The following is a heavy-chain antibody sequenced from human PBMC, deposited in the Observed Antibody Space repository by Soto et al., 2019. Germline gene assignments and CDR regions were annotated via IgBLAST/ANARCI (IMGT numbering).Heavy chain of an antibody. CDR3: ARDRGGYYDFWSGYYACLDV. V-gene: IGHV3-48*01. CDR1: GFTFSSYS. Sequence: GSLRLSCAASGFTFSSYSMNWVRQAPGKGLEWVSYISSSSSTIYYADSVKGRFTISRDNAKNSLYLQMNSLRAEDTAVYYCARDRGGYYDFWSGYYACLDVWGKGTTVTVSS. J-gene: IGHJ6*04. CDR2: ISSSSSTI. D-gene: IGHD3-3*01.